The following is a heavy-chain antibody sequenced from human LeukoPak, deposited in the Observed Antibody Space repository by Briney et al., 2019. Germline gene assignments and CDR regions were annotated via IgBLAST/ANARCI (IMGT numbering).Heavy chain of an antibody. CDR2: ISSSGSNI. V-gene: IGHV3-21*04. CDR3: AKAPVTTCRGAFCYPFDY. D-gene: IGHD2-15*01. CDR1: GFIFNGYT. Sequence: GGSLRLSCEASGFIFNGYTMNWVRQAPGKGLEWVSSISSSGSNIYHADSVKGRFTISRDSSKNTLFLQMNRLRPEDAAVYYCAKAPVTTCRGAFCYPFDYWGLGTLVTVSS. J-gene: IGHJ4*02.